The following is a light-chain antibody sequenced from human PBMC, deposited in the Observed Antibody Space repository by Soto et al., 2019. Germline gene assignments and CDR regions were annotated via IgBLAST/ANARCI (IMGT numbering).Light chain of an antibody. J-gene: IGKJ2*01. CDR1: QSLFTSSTNKNY. CDR3: QQSYSTPPGT. CDR2: WAS. V-gene: IGKV4-1*01. Sequence: DIVMTQSPDSLAVSLGERATINCKSSQSLFTSSTNKNYLAWYQQKPRQPPKLLIYWASTRESGVPDRFTGSGSGTDFTLTISSLQAEDFATYYCQQSYSTPPGTFGQGTKVDIK.